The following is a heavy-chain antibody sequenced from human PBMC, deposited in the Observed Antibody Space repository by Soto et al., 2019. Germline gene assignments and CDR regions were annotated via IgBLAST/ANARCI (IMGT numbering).Heavy chain of an antibody. D-gene: IGHD1-1*01. Sequence: EVQLVESGGGLVKPGGSLRLSCVGSGFIFSSFTMTWVRQAPGMGLQYLASISKSSSLIYYADSVRGRFIISRDNSKDSVFLQMYSLRAEDTAMYYCVGGDDRVDWGQGTLVTVSS. V-gene: IGHV3-21*01. CDR2: ISKSSSLI. CDR3: VGGDDRVD. CDR1: GFIFSSFT. J-gene: IGHJ4*02.